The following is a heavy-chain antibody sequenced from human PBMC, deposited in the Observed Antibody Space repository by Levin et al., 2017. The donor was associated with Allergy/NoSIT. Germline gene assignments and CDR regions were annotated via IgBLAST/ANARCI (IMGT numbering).Heavy chain of an antibody. CDR3: ARIGPYSITVTTKPLLSYGMDV. CDR1: GFSLSNARMG. V-gene: IGHV2-26*01. D-gene: IGHD4-17*01. CDR2: IFSNDEK. Sequence: SGPTLVKPTETLTLTCTVSGFSLSNARMGVSWIRQPPGKALEWLAHIFSNDEKSYSTSLKSRLTISKDTSKSQVVLTMTNMDPVDTATYYCARIGPYSITVTTKPLLSYGMDVWGQGTTVTVSS. J-gene: IGHJ6*02.